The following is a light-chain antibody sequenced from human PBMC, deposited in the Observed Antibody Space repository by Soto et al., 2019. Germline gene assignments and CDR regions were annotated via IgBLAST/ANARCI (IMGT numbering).Light chain of an antibody. J-gene: IGKJ4*01. CDR3: QQYGYPQLT. V-gene: IGKV3-20*01. CDR2: GAS. CDR1: QSISSNY. Sequence: EVVLTQSPGTLSLSPGEIATLSCRSSQSISSNYLAWFQHKPGQAPRLLIYGASTRATGIPERFSGSVSGTDFTLTINRLEPEDSAVFYCQQYGYPQLTFGGGTKVEIK.